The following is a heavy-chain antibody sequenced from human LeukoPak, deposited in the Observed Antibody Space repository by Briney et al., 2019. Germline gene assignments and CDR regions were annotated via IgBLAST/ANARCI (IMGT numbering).Heavy chain of an antibody. J-gene: IGHJ5*02. CDR2: IYYSGST. Sequence: WDTVSLMYSVSGGPIRSSRDHWAWIRQPPGRGVEWIANIYYSGSTYYSASLKSRVTISVDASKNQFPLKLSSVTAADTAVYYCANLISPGWFDPWGQGTLVTVSS. CDR3: ANLISPGWFDP. CDR1: GGPIRSSRDH. V-gene: IGHV4-39*01.